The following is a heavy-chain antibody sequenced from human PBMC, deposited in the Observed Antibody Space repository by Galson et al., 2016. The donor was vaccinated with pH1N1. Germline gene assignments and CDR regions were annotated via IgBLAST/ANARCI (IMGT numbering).Heavy chain of an antibody. J-gene: IGHJ4*02. CDR1: GYSVTRYY. Sequence: SVKVSCKASGYSVTRYYMHWVRQAPGQGLEWMGIIDPSDGTTTYSQKFQGRLSLTRDTSTNSVDVELRNLRPDDSAIYFCTRRYYFDYWGQGTLVTVSS. V-gene: IGHV1-46*01. CDR3: TRRYYFDY. CDR2: IDPSDGTT.